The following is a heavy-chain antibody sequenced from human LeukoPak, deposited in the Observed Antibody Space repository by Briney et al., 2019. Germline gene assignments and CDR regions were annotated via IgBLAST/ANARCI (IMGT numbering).Heavy chain of an antibody. CDR3: AKDSSLLPGGYFDY. Sequence: PGRSLRLSCAAAGFSFNDYAMHWVRQVPGKGLEWVSGISWNSDSITYADSVSGRFTISRDNAKNSLYLQMSSLRAEDTALYFCAKDSSLLPGGYFDYWGQGTLVSVSS. CDR1: GFSFNDYA. V-gene: IGHV3-9*01. J-gene: IGHJ4*02. CDR2: ISWNSDSI.